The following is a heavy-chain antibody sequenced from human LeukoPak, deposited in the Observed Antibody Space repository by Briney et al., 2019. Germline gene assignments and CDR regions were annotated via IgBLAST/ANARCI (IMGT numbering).Heavy chain of an antibody. CDR1: GFTFTNYA. V-gene: IGHV3-23*01. J-gene: IGHJ3*02. D-gene: IGHD3-9*01. Sequence: GGSLRLSCAASGFTFTNYAMNWVRQAPGKGLEWVSAISGSGGSTYYADSVKGRFTISRDNSKNTLYLQMNSLRAEDTAVYYCAKGEYYDILNAFDIWGQGTMVTVSS. CDR3: AKGEYYDILNAFDI. CDR2: ISGSGGST.